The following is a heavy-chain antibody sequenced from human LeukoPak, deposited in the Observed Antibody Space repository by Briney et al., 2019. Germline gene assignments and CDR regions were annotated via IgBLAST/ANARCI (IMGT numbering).Heavy chain of an antibody. CDR3: ARGGEITFGGVIVTPDD. CDR2: INPNSGGT. Sequence: ASVKVSCKASGYTFTGYYMHWVRQAPGQGLEWMGRINPNSGGTNFAQKFQGRVIMTRDTSISTAYMELSRLRSDDTAVYYCARGGEITFGGVIVTPDDWGKGTLVTVSS. CDR1: GYTFTGYY. J-gene: IGHJ4*02. D-gene: IGHD3-16*02. V-gene: IGHV1-2*06.